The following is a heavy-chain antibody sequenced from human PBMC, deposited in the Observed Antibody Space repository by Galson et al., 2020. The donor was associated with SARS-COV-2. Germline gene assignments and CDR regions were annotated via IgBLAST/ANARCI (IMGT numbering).Heavy chain of an antibody. V-gene: IGHV3-7*01. D-gene: IGHD5-18*01. CDR1: GFTFSSYW. Sequence: GGSLRLSCAASGFTFSSYWMSWVRQAPGKGLESVANIDQDGSNIHYVDSVKGRFTISRDNTGNSLYLQMNSLRVENTAVYYCARELWPEEHWGQGTLVTV. CDR2: IDQDGSNI. J-gene: IGHJ1*01. CDR3: ARELWPEEH.